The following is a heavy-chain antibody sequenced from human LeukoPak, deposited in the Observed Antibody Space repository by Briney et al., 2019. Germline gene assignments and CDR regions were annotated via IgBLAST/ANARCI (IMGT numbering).Heavy chain of an antibody. D-gene: IGHD1-1*01. V-gene: IGHV3-74*01. CDR3: TREERQAGFDY. CDR1: GFIFSSFW. Sequence: PGGSLRLSCAASGFIFSSFWMHWLRQAPAKGLVWVSRINRDGSGTDYAHSVKGRFTISRDNAKNTLYLQMNSLRAEDTAVYYCTREERQAGFDYWGQGTLVTVSS. CDR2: INRDGSGT. J-gene: IGHJ4*02.